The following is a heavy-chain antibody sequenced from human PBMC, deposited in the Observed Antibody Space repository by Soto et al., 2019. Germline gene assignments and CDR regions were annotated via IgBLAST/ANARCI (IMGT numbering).Heavy chain of an antibody. V-gene: IGHV1-3*01. CDR3: ASTRRDGYNNYYYYYGMDV. CDR1: GYTFTSYA. J-gene: IGHJ6*02. D-gene: IGHD5-12*01. CDR2: INAGNGNT. Sequence: EASVKVSCKASGYTFTSYAIHWVRQAPGQRLESMGWINAGNGNTKSSQKFQGRVTITRDTSASTAYMELSSLRSEDTAVYYCASTRRDGYNNYYYYYGMDVWGQGTTVTVSS.